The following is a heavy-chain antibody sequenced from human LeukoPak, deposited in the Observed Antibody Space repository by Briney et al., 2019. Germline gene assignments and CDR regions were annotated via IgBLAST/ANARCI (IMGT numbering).Heavy chain of an antibody. V-gene: IGHV4-59*01. CDR3: ARATAFFDI. CDR1: GGSISTYY. CDR2: NSGST. Sequence: SETLSLTCTVSGGSISTYYWSWLRQPPGKGLEWIGYNSGSTNYNPSLKSRVTISVDTSKNQFSLKLTSVTAADTAVYYCARATAFFDIWGQGTMVTVSS. J-gene: IGHJ3*02.